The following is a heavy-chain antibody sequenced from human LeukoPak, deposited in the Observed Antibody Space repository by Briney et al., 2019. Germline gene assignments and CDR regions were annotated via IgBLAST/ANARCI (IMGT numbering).Heavy chain of an antibody. CDR3: ARSGSSAY. CDR2: INPNSGGT. J-gene: IGHJ4*02. V-gene: IGHV1-2*02. CDR1: GYTFTSYY. Sequence: GASVKVSCKASGYTFTSYYIHWVRQAPGQGLEWMGWINPNSGGTNYIQKFQGRVTMTRDTSISTVYMELSSLRSEDTAVYYCARSGSSAYWGQGTLVTVSS. D-gene: IGHD1-26*01.